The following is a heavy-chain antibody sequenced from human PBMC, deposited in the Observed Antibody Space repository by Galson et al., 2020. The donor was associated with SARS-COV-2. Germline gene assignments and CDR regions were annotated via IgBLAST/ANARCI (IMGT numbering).Heavy chain of an antibody. CDR3: AKDWGYCSSTRCRYYGMDV. J-gene: IGHJ6*02. D-gene: IGHD2-2*01. CDR2: ISYAGSNK. CDR1: GFTFSSYG. V-gene: IGHV3-30*18. Sequence: TGGSLRLSCAASGFTFSSYGMHWVRQAPGKGLDWVAVISYAGSNKYYADSVKGRFTISRDNSKNTLYLQMNSLRAEDTAVYYCAKDWGYCSSTRCRYYGMDVWGQGTTVTVSS.